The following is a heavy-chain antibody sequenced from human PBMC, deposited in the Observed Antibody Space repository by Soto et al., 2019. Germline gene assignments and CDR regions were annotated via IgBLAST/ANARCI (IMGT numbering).Heavy chain of an antibody. V-gene: IGHV3-23*01. Sequence: EVQLLESGGGLVQPGGSLRRSCAASGFTFSSDAMTWVRQARGKGLEWVATISGSAHSTYHADSVKGRFTISKDNCNNTLHRERNSLRAEDTTVYYCGNRDVHSGYYDRTAPVADWGQGTLVTVSS. D-gene: IGHD5-12*01. CDR1: GFTFSSDA. J-gene: IGHJ4*02. CDR3: GNRDVHSGYYDRTAPVAD. CDR2: ISGSAHST.